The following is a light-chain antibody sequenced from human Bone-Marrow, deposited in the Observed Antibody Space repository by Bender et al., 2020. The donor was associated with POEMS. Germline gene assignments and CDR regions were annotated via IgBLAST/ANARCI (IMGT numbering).Light chain of an antibody. Sequence: QSALTQPASVSGSPGHSITISCTGTSSDVGISNYVSWYQQHPGKAPKLMIYEVSGRPSGVSNRFSGSKSGNTVSLTISGLQAEDEADYYCSSYTSSATLVFGGGTHLTVL. CDR3: SSYTSSATLV. CDR2: EVS. V-gene: IGLV2-14*01. CDR1: SSDVGISNY. J-gene: IGLJ2*01.